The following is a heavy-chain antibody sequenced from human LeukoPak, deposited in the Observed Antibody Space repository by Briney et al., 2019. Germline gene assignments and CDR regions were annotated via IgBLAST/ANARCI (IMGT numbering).Heavy chain of an antibody. CDR2: ISGSGGST. CDR3: AKDPRTTITDWEGGMDV. D-gene: IGHD1-14*01. J-gene: IGHJ6*02. V-gene: IGHV3-23*01. Sequence: GGSLRLSCAASGFTFSSYAMSWVRQAPGKGLEWVSAISGSGGSTYYADSVKGRFTISRDNSKNTLYLQMNSLRAEDTAVYYCAKDPRTTITDWEGGMDVWGQGTTVTVS. CDR1: GFTFSSYA.